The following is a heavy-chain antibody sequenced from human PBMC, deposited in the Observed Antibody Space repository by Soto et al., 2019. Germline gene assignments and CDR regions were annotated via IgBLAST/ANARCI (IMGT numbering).Heavy chain of an antibody. CDR1: GGSFSGYY. Sequence: QVQLQQWGAGLLKPSETLSLTCAVYGGSFSGYYWSWIRQPPGKGLEWSGEINHSGRTNSNPPLKSRVTISVDTSKNQFSLKLSSVTAADTAVYYCARSPLFDYWGQGTLVTVSS. CDR3: ARSPLFDY. CDR2: INHSGRT. V-gene: IGHV4-34*01. J-gene: IGHJ4*02.